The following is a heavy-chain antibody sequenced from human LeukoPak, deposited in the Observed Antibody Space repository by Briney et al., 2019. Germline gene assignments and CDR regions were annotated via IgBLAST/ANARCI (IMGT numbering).Heavy chain of an antibody. CDR3: AKVLAYHPSYYDFWSGVTPKDY. J-gene: IGHJ4*02. D-gene: IGHD3-3*01. CDR2: ISYDGSNK. CDR1: GFTFSSYA. Sequence: PGGSLRLSCAASGFTFSSYAMHWVRQAPGKGLEWVAVISYDGSNKYYADSVKGRFTISRDNSKNTLYLQMNSLRAEDTAVYYCAKVLAYHPSYYDFWSGVTPKDYWGQGTLVTVSS. V-gene: IGHV3-30*04.